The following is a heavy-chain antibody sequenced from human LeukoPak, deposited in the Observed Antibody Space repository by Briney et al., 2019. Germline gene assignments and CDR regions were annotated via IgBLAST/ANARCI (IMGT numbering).Heavy chain of an antibody. J-gene: IGHJ5*02. V-gene: IGHV4-59*08. CDR1: GGSISSYY. Sequence: KPSETLSLTCTVSGGSISSYYGSWIRQPPGKGLEWIGYIYYSGSTNYNPSLKSRITISVDTSKNQFSLKLSSVAAADTAVYYCARHRQWLVPWFDPWGQGTLVTVSS. CDR2: IYYSGST. CDR3: ARHRQWLVPWFDP. D-gene: IGHD6-19*01.